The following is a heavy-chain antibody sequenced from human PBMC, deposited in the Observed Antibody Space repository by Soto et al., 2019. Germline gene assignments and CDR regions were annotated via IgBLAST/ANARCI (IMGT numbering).Heavy chain of an antibody. CDR3: MNRPRA. D-gene: IGHD6-6*01. J-gene: IGHJ5*02. CDR1: EFTVGNNC. Sequence: EVQLVESGGGLVQPGGSLRLSCAASEFTVGNNCMSWVRQAPGKGLEWVSLIYSDGSTHYADSVRGRFTISRDNSKNTLYLQMNSLRGEDTAMYYCMNRPRAWGQGTLVTVSS. CDR2: IYSDGST. V-gene: IGHV3-66*01.